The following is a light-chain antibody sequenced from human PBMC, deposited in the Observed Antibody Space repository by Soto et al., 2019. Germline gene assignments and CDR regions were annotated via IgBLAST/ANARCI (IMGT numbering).Light chain of an antibody. V-gene: IGLV1-40*01. CDR1: SSNIGAGYD. CDR2: GNS. Sequence: QSVLTQPPSVSGAPGQRVTISCTGSSSNIGAGYDVHWYQQLPGTAPKLLIYGNSNRPSGVPDRFSGSKSGTSASLAITNRQAEDEADYYCQSYDSSLSVVFGGGTKLTVL. J-gene: IGLJ2*01. CDR3: QSYDSSLSVV.